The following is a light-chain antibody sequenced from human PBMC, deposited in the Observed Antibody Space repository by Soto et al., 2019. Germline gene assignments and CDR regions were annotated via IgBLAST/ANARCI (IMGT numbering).Light chain of an antibody. V-gene: IGKV1-39*01. CDR3: QQSYSPLWT. J-gene: IGKJ1*01. CDR1: QSISNY. CDR2: AAS. Sequence: DIQMTQSPSSLSASVGDRVTITCRASQSISNYLNWYQHKAGKAPKVLIYAASSLQRGVPSRFSGSGSGTDVTLIISSLQPEDFATYYCQQSYSPLWTFGQGTKV.